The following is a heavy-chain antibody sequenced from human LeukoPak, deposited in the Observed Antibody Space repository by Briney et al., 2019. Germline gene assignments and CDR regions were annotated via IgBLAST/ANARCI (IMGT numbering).Heavy chain of an antibody. CDR2: IYIGGGT. V-gene: IGHV3-53*01. CDR1: GFTVNNNY. CDR3: TTRGGSFSIFDY. J-gene: IGHJ4*02. D-gene: IGHD1-26*01. Sequence: PGGSLRLSCAASGFTVNNNYMSWVRQAPGKGLEWVAVIYIGGGTYYAASVKGRFTISRDNSKNTLYLQMNSLKTEDTAVYYCTTRGGSFSIFDYWGQGTLVTVSS.